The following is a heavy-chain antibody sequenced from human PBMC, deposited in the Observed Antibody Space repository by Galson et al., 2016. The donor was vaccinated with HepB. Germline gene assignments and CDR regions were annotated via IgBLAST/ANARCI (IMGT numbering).Heavy chain of an antibody. CDR2: ISGSGGNT. CDR1: GFTFDNYG. CDR3: ATDYVGVDYSSWYLPS. D-gene: IGHD6-13*01. V-gene: IGHV3-23*01. J-gene: IGHJ5*02. Sequence: SLRLSCAASGFTFDNYGMSWVRQAPGKGLEWVSTISGSGGNTDYADSVEGRFTISRDNSKNTLYLQMNSLRDEETAMYYCATDYVGVDYSSWYLPSWGQGTLVTVSS.